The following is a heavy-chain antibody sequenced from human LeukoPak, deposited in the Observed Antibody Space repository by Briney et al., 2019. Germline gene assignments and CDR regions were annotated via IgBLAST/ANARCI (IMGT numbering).Heavy chain of an antibody. J-gene: IGHJ3*01. CDR2: FSAPEGSA. V-gene: IGHV3-23*01. Sequence: GGSLRLSCAASGFTVSSYGMTCVRRAPGKGLEWVSAFSAPEGSAQYAESVKGRFNIHRDNSKNSLYLQMNSLRDEDTAVYYCAKARIAAAGTGALDVWGQGKMVTVPS. CDR1: GFTVSSYG. CDR3: AKARIAAAGTGALDV. D-gene: IGHD6-13*01.